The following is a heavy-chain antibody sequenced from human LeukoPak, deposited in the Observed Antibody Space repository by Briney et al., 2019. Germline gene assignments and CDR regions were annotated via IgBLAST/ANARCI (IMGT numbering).Heavy chain of an antibody. Sequence: GSLRLSCAASGFTFSSYSMNWVRQAPGKGLEWVSSISSSSSYIYYADSVKGRFTISRDNAKDSLYLQMNSLRAEDTAVYYCARPNMVRGVSDAFDIWGQGTMVTVSS. V-gene: IGHV3-21*01. CDR1: GFTFSSYS. J-gene: IGHJ3*02. CDR2: ISSSSSYI. CDR3: ARPNMVRGVSDAFDI. D-gene: IGHD3-10*01.